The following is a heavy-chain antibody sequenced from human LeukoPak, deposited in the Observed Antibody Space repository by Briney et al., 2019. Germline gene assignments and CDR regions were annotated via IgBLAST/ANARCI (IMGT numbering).Heavy chain of an antibody. V-gene: IGHV3-74*01. CDR2: ITSDGSGT. Sequence: GGSLRLSCEASGFIFSDFYMLWFRQSPGTGLVSASRITSDGSGTTYADSVKGRFTISRDNAKNTLYLQMDSLRAEDTAVYYCVRDSTFGVDYWGQGTLVTVSS. J-gene: IGHJ4*02. D-gene: IGHD3-10*01. CDR3: VRDSTFGVDY. CDR1: GFIFSDFY.